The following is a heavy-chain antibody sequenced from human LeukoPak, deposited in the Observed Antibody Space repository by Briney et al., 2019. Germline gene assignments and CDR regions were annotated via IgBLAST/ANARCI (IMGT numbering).Heavy chain of an antibody. CDR1: GYTFTSYN. Sequence: ASVKVSCKTSGYTFTSYNLNWVRQAPGQGLEWMGWINPNSGGTNYAQKFQDRVTMTRDTSISTAYMDLSRLRSDDTAVYYCAKAAAVVTPWDLDYWGQGTLVTVSS. J-gene: IGHJ4*02. V-gene: IGHV1-2*02. D-gene: IGHD4-23*01. CDR2: INPNSGGT. CDR3: AKAAAVVTPWDLDY.